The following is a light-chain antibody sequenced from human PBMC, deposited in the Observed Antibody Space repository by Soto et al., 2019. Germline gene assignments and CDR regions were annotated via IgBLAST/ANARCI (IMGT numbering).Light chain of an antibody. V-gene: IGKV3D-20*02. CDR1: QSVSNNY. Sequence: EIVLTQSPGTLSLSPGERATLSCRASQSVSNNYLAWYQRKPGQTPRLLIYTASSRAAGVPDRFSGSGSGTDFTLTINSLEPEDFALYYCQQRYNWPPTFGQGTKVDIK. CDR2: TAS. J-gene: IGKJ1*01. CDR3: QQRYNWPPT.